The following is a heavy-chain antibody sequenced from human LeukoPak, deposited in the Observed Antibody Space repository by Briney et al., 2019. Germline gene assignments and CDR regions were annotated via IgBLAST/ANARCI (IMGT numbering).Heavy chain of an antibody. CDR2: IKSKTDGGTT. D-gene: IGHD6-13*01. Sequence: GGSLRLSCAASGCTFTTYIMNWVRQAPGKGLEWVGRIKSKTDGGTTDYAAPVKGRFTISRDDSKNTQYLQMNSLKTEDTAVYYCTTDRSRGIAAAGRLFDYWGQGTLVTVSS. CDR1: GCTFTTYI. V-gene: IGHV3-15*01. CDR3: TTDRSRGIAAAGRLFDY. J-gene: IGHJ4*02.